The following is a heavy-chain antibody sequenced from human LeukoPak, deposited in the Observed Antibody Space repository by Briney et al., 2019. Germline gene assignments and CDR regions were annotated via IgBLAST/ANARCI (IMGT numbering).Heavy chain of an antibody. Sequence: GGSLRLSCTASGFTFGDYAMSWVRQAPGKGLEWVSAISWNSGSIGYADSVKGRFTISRDNAKNSLYLQMNSLRAEDTALYYCAKDYTAMARGLDYWGQGTLVTVSS. CDR3: AKDYTAMARGLDY. J-gene: IGHJ4*02. D-gene: IGHD5-18*01. V-gene: IGHV3-9*01. CDR1: GFTFGDYA. CDR2: ISWNSGSI.